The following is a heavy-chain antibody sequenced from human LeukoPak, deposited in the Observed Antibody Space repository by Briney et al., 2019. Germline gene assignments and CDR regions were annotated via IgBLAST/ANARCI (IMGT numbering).Heavy chain of an antibody. CDR1: GFTFSDYY. J-gene: IGHJ4*02. Sequence: GGSLRLSCAASGFTFSDYYMSWIRQAPGKGLEGVSYISSSGSTIYYADSVKGRFTISRDNAKNSLYMQMNSLRAEDTAVYYCASKAPLYDFCSSYYFYWGQGTLVTVSS. CDR3: ASKAPLYDFCSSYYFY. D-gene: IGHD3-3*01. V-gene: IGHV3-11*04. CDR2: ISSSGSTI.